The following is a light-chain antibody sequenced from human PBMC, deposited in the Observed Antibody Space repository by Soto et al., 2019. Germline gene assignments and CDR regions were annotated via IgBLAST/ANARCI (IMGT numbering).Light chain of an antibody. CDR2: GAS. V-gene: IGKV3-20*01. CDR3: QQYGSSPYT. CDR1: QGISSY. Sequence: LTQSPSSVSASVGDRVTITCRASQGISSYLAWYQQKPGQAPRLLIYGASSRATGIPDRFSGSGSGTDFTLTISRLEPEDFAVYYCQQYGSSPYTFGQGTKLEIK. J-gene: IGKJ2*01.